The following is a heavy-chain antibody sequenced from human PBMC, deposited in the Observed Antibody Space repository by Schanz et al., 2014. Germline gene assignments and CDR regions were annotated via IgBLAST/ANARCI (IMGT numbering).Heavy chain of an antibody. Sequence: VQLVESGGGLVQPGRSLRLSCAASGFTFADYAMHWVRQAPGKGLEWVSGISWNSGSIDYADSVKGRFTISRDNAKNSLYLQMNSLRADDTAVYYCARDLLVSHYDFWSGNDYWGQGTLVTVSS. V-gene: IGHV3-9*01. CDR1: GFTFADYA. CDR3: ARDLLVSHYDFWSGNDY. J-gene: IGHJ4*02. CDR2: ISWNSGSI. D-gene: IGHD3-3*01.